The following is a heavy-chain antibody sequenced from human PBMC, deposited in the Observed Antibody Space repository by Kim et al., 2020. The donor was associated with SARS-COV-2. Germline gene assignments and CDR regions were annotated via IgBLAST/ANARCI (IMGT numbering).Heavy chain of an antibody. J-gene: IGHJ4*02. D-gene: IGHD6-13*01. CDR3: AKDMEGIAAAGSFDY. Sequence: DSVKGRFTISRDNAKNSLYLQMNSLRAEDTALYYCAKDMEGIAAAGSFDYWGQGTLVTVSS. V-gene: IGHV3-9*01.